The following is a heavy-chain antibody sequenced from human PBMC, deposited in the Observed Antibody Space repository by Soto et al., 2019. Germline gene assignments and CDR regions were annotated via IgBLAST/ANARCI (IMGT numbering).Heavy chain of an antibody. CDR1: GGSISSGQFY. V-gene: IGHV4-31*02. D-gene: IGHD1-7*01. CDR2: VYYSGST. Sequence: LSLTCNVSGGSISSGQFYWNWIRQLPGKGPEWIGYVYYSGSTYYKPSLKSRMSITLDKSKNQFSLKLHSMTAADSAVYYCARGGTTMLPHDFDFWGPGALVTVSS. CDR3: ARGGTTMLPHDFDF. J-gene: IGHJ4*02.